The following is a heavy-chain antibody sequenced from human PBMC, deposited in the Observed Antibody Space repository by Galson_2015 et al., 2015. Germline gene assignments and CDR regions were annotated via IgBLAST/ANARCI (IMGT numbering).Heavy chain of an antibody. J-gene: IGHJ6*03. CDR2: LYSVVGA. D-gene: IGHD2-21*01. Sequence: SLRLSCAASGFNVSSHYMSWVRQAPGKGLEWVSVLYSVVGAYYTDSVKGRFAISRDNSRNTLYLQMNSLRADDTAVYYCVRDRGPGIYYIDVCGKGTTVTVSS. V-gene: IGHV3-53*01. CDR1: GFNVSSHY. CDR3: VRDRGPGIYYIDV.